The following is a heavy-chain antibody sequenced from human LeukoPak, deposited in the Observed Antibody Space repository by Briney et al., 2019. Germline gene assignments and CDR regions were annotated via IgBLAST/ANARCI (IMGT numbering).Heavy chain of an antibody. J-gene: IGHJ5*02. Sequence: PGGSLRLSCAASGFTFSSYAMSWVRQAPGKGLEWVSAISGSGGSTYYADSVKGRFTISRDNSKNTLYLQMNSLRAEDTAVYYCAKDQSEFVVPAPNWFDPWGQGTLVTVSS. D-gene: IGHD2-2*01. CDR1: GFTFSSYA. CDR3: AKDQSEFVVPAPNWFDP. CDR2: ISGSGGST. V-gene: IGHV3-23*01.